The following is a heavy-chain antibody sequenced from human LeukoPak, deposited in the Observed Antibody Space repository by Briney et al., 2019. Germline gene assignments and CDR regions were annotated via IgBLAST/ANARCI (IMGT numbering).Heavy chain of an antibody. CDR2: INHSGST. Sequence: SETLSLTCAVYGGSFSGYYWSWIRQPPGKGLEWIGEINHSGSTNYNPSLKSPVTISVDTSKNQFSLKLSSVTAADTAVYYCARGRRNYYDSSGYFYYWGQGTLVTVSS. CDR3: ARGRRNYYDSSGYFYY. V-gene: IGHV4-34*01. D-gene: IGHD3-22*01. J-gene: IGHJ4*02. CDR1: GGSFSGYY.